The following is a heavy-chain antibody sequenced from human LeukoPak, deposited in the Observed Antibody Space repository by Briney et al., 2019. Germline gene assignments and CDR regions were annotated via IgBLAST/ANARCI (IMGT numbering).Heavy chain of an antibody. CDR3: ASGIRERGFDS. CDR1: GFTSSVSW. D-gene: IGHD1-1*01. CDR2: IKYDGSET. Sequence: GGSLRLSCAASGFTSSVSWMSWVRQAPGKGLEWVANIKYDGSETYYVDSVKGRFTISRDSAKSSLFLQMNSLKAEDTALYFCASGIRERGFDSWGQGTLVTVSS. J-gene: IGHJ4*02. V-gene: IGHV3-7*01.